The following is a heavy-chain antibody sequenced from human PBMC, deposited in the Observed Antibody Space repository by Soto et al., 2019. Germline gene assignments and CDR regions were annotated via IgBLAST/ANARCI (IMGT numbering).Heavy chain of an antibody. CDR3: AKDRGQWVAPRSDY. Sequence: EVRLLESGGGLVQPGGSLRLSCAASGFTFSSYAISWVRQAPGKGLEWVSAISGSGGSTYYADSVKGRFTISRDNSKNTLYLQLNSLRAEDTAVYYCAKDRGQWVAPRSDYWGQGTLVTVSS. V-gene: IGHV3-23*01. CDR2: ISGSGGST. CDR1: GFTFSSYA. D-gene: IGHD6-19*01. J-gene: IGHJ4*02.